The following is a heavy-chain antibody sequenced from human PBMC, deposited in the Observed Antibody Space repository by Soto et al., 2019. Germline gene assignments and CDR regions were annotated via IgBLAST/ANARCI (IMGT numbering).Heavy chain of an antibody. CDR2: ISSSSGYT. Sequence: PGGSLRLSCAASGFTFSDYYMSWIRQAPGKGLEWVSYISSSSGYTNYADSVKGRFTISRDNAKNSLYLQMNSLRAEDTAVYYCARSGSHYDILTGYWDDAFDIWGQGTMVTVSS. J-gene: IGHJ3*02. CDR1: GFTFSDYY. D-gene: IGHD3-9*01. V-gene: IGHV3-11*06. CDR3: ARSGSHYDILTGYWDDAFDI.